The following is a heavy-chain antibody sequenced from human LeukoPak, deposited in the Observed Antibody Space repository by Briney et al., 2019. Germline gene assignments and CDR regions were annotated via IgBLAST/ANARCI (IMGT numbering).Heavy chain of an antibody. J-gene: IGHJ4*02. Sequence: SETLSLTCTVSGGSISSYCWSWIRQPPGKGLEWIGYIYYSGSTNYNPSLKSRVTISVDTSKNQFSLKLSSVTAADTAVYYCARGEGYCSGGSCYFPFDYWGQGTLVTVSS. V-gene: IGHV4-59*01. CDR1: GGSISSYC. CDR2: IYYSGST. CDR3: ARGEGYCSGGSCYFPFDY. D-gene: IGHD2-15*01.